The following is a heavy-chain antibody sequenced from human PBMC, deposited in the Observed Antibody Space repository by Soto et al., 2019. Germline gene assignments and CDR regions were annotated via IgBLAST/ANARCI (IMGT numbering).Heavy chain of an antibody. Sequence: QVQLQESGPGLVKPSQTLSLTCTVSGGSISSGGYYWSWIRQHPGKGLEWIGYIYYSGSTYYNPSLKSRVTISVDTSKNQCALKLSSVTAADTAVYYCARDTDYYGSGSYYKDGLLGFAPWGQGTLVTVSS. CDR3: ARDTDYYGSGSYYKDGLLGFAP. D-gene: IGHD3-10*01. V-gene: IGHV4-31*03. CDR1: GGSISSGGYY. J-gene: IGHJ5*02. CDR2: IYYSGST.